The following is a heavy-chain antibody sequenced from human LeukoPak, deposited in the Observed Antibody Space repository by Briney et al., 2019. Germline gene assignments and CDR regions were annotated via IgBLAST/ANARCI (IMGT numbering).Heavy chain of an antibody. CDR3: ARAECCSSTSCSFVGY. Sequence: GGSLRLSCAASGFTFSSYWMHWVRQAPGKGLVWVSRINSDGSSTSYADSVKGRFTISRDNAKNTLYLQMNSLRAEDTAVYYCARAECCSSTSCSFVGYWGQGTLVTVSS. CDR1: GFTFSSYW. CDR2: INSDGSST. J-gene: IGHJ4*02. D-gene: IGHD2-2*01. V-gene: IGHV3-74*01.